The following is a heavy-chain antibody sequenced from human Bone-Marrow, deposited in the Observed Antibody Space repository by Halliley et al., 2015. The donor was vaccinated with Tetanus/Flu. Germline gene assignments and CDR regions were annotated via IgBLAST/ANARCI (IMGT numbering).Heavy chain of an antibody. J-gene: IGHJ2*01. V-gene: IGHV4-4*02. CDR3: ARDREFCSGGTCYISWYFDV. CDR2: YHRGST. D-gene: IGHD2-15*01. Sequence: YHRGSTNYNPSLKGGVPISVDKSRNQFPLKLTSVTAADTAVYYCARDREFCSGGTCYISWYFDVWGRGTLVTVSS.